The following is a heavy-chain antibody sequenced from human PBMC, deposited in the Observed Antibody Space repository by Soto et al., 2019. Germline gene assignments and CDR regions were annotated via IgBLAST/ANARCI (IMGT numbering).Heavy chain of an antibody. CDR1: GVSFSYYS. J-gene: IGHJ4*02. Sequence: GGSLRLSCVVSGVSFSYYSMNWVRQAPGKGLEWVALISGSSSYIYYADSVKGRFTISRDNAKNSLFLQMDSLRVEDTAVYYCARSGEILQTFDSWGQGTLVTVS. CDR2: ISGSSSYI. D-gene: IGHD1-26*01. V-gene: IGHV3-21*01. CDR3: ARSGEILQTFDS.